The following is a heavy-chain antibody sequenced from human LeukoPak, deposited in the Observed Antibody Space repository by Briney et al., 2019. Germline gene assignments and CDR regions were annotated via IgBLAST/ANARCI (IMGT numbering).Heavy chain of an antibody. CDR2: ISGSGGST. CDR3: ATALHYYGSGSPQY. D-gene: IGHD3-10*01. Sequence: GGSLRLSCAASGFTFSSYAMSWVRQAPGKGLEWVSAISGSGGSTYYADSVKGRFTISRDNSKNTLHLQMNSLRAEDTAVYYCATALHYYGSGSPQYWGQGTLVTVSS. J-gene: IGHJ4*02. CDR1: GFTFSSYA. V-gene: IGHV3-23*01.